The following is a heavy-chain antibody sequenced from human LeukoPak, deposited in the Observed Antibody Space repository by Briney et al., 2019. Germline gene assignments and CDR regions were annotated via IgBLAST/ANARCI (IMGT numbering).Heavy chain of an antibody. J-gene: IGHJ3*02. V-gene: IGHV3-7*01. CDR3: ARVDSSGYSSPGDAFDI. Sequence: PGGSLRLSCAASGFTFSRYWMSWVRQAPGKGREWVADIKKDGSEKYYVDSVKGRFTISTDNAKNSLYLQMNSLRAEDTAVYYCARVDSSGYSSPGDAFDIWGQGTLVTVSS. CDR2: IKKDGSEK. CDR1: GFTFSRYW. D-gene: IGHD3-22*01.